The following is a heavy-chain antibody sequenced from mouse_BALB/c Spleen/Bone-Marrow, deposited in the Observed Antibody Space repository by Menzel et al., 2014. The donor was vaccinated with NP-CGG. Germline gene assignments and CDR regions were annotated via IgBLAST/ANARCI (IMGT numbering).Heavy chain of an antibody. V-gene: IGHV1S81*02. CDR1: GYTFTSYY. CDR3: TRSYYGNYFDV. D-gene: IGHD2-1*01. Sequence: VKLVESGAELVKPGASVKLSCKASGYTFTSYYMYWVKQRPGQGLEWIGEINPSNGGTNFNEKFKSKATLTVDKSSSTAYMQLSSLTSEDSVVYYCTRSYYGNYFDVWGAGTTVTVSS. CDR2: INPSNGGT. J-gene: IGHJ1*01.